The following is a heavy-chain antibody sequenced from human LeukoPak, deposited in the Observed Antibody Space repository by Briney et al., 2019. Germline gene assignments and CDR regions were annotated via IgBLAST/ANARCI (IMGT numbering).Heavy chain of an antibody. J-gene: IGHJ6*02. CDR1: GYTFTDYY. V-gene: IGHV1-2*02. Sequence: ASVKVSCKASGYTFTDYYTHWVRQAPGRGLEWMGRIKPNSGGTNYAQNFQDRVTMTRDTSMSTVYMEVSSLTVDDTAVYYCAREVVPAAPRGLYHHNYGMNVWGPGATVTVSS. CDR3: AREVVPAAPRGLYHHNYGMNV. D-gene: IGHD2-15*01. CDR2: IKPNSGGT.